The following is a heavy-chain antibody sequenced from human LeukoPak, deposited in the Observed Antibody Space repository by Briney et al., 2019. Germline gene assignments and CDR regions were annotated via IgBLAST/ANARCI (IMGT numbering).Heavy chain of an antibody. CDR2: VNLQGST. CDR1: GGSITSTNY. Sequence: SGTLSLTCGVSGGSITSTNYWTWVRQPPGKGLEWIGEVNLQGSTNYNPSLMGRAAISVDMSENHISLQLTSVTAADTAVYYCAREGGPYRPLDYSGQGTLVTVSS. CDR3: AREGGPYRPLDY. J-gene: IGHJ4*02. D-gene: IGHD6-25*01. V-gene: IGHV4-4*02.